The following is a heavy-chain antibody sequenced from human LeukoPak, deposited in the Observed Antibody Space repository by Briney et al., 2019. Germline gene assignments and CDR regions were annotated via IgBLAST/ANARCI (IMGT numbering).Heavy chain of an antibody. CDR2: ISAYNGNT. CDR1: GYTFTGYY. V-gene: IGHV1-18*04. D-gene: IGHD6-19*01. J-gene: IGHJ4*02. CDR3: ARDREQWLLDY. Sequence: ASVKVSCKASGYTFTGYYMHWVRQAPGQGLEWMGWISAYNGNTNYAQKLQGRVTMTTDTSTSTAYMELRSLRSDDTAVYYCARDREQWLLDYWGQGTLVTVSS.